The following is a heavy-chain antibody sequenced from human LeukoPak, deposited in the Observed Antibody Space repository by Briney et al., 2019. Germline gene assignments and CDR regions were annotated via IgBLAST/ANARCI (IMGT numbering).Heavy chain of an antibody. Sequence: SETLSLTCTVSGGSISSYYWSWIRQPAGKGLEWIGRIYTSGSTNYNPSLKSRVTMSVDTSKKQFSLKLSSVTAADTAVYYCARARRIPSVRYYFDYWGQGTLVTVSS. D-gene: IGHD2-15*01. CDR2: IYTSGST. CDR3: ARARRIPSVRYYFDY. J-gene: IGHJ4*02. CDR1: GGSISSYY. V-gene: IGHV4-4*07.